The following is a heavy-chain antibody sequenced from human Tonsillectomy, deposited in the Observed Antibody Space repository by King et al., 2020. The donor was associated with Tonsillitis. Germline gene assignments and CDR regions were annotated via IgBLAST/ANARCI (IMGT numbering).Heavy chain of an antibody. CDR1: GYSFTSYW. CDR3: SIQPAPYHGSSAYYDF. J-gene: IGHJ4*01. Sequence: QLVQSGAEVKKPGESLKISCKGSGYSFTSYWIGWVRQMPGKGLEWMGIIYPGDSDTRYSPSFQGQVTISADKSISTAYLQWSSLKASDTAMYYCSIQPAPYHGSSAYYDFWGQGTLVTVPS. D-gene: IGHD3-22*01. V-gene: IGHV5-51*01. CDR2: IYPGDSDT.